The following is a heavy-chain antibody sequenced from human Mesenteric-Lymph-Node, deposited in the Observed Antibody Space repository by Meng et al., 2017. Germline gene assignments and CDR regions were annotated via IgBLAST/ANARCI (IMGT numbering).Heavy chain of an antibody. V-gene: IGHV4-59*12. J-gene: IGHJ5*02. D-gene: IGHD6-19*01. CDR1: GGSISSYY. Sequence: SETLSLTCTVSGGSISSYYWSWIRQPPGKGLEWIGYIYSSANIKYNPSLKSRVSISLDTSKNQFSLKLSSVTAADTAVYYCARGRKEWLVTTWNWFDPWGQGTLVTVS. CDR3: ARGRKEWLVTTWNWFDP. CDR2: IYSSANI.